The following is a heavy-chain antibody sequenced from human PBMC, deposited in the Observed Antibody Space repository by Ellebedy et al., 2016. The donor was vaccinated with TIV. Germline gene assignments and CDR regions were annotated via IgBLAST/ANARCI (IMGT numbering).Heavy chain of an antibody. Sequence: GESLKISCAASGLTFSSHAMSWVRQAPGKGLEWVSSISDSGDNTYYADSVKGRFTISRDNSKHTLYLQMNSLRAEDTAVYYCARDPVGVGPAFDIWGQGTMVTVSS. V-gene: IGHV3-23*01. CDR2: ISDSGDNT. D-gene: IGHD4-23*01. CDR1: GLTFSSHA. J-gene: IGHJ3*02. CDR3: ARDPVGVGPAFDI.